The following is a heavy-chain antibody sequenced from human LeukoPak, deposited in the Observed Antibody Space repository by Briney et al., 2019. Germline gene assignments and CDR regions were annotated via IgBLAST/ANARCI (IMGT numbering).Heavy chain of an antibody. V-gene: IGHV3-66*01. CDR2: ITSAGST. CDR3: ATRGLSGYYYGMDV. CDR1: GFTVSRNY. Sequence: GGSLRLSCAASGFTVSRNYMSWARLAPGKGLEWVSIITSAGSTHYATSVKGRFTISRDNSKNTVYLQMNSLRAEDTAVYYCATRGLSGYYYGMDVWGQGTAVTVSS. J-gene: IGHJ6*02. D-gene: IGHD3/OR15-3a*01.